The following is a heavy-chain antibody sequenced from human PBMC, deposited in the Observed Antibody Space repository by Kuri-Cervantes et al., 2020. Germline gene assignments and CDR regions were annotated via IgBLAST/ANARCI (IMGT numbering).Heavy chain of an antibody. CDR1: GFTFDEYA. Sequence: SLKTSCAASGFTFDEYAIHWVRQGPGKGLEWVSGISWNSGSIGYADSGKGRFIISSDKAKNSLYLQMNSLSDEDTAVYFCTKEGSSGASCRNTPYYYYGMDVWGHGTTVTVSS. D-gene: IGHD2-15*01. CDR2: ISWNSGSI. V-gene: IGHV3-9*01. J-gene: IGHJ6*02. CDR3: TKEGSSGASCRNTPYYYYGMDV.